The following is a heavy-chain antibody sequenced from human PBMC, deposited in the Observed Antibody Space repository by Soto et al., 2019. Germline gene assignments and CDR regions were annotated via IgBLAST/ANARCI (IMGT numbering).Heavy chain of an antibody. V-gene: IGHV1-18*01. Sequence: ASVKVSCKASGYTFTSYGISWVRQAPGQGLEWMGWISAYNGNTNYALKLQGRVTMTTDTSTSTAYMELRSLRSDDTAVYYCARRRIQLWSGQNWFDPWGQGNLVTVYS. J-gene: IGHJ5*02. CDR1: GYTFTSYG. D-gene: IGHD5-18*01. CDR2: ISAYNGNT. CDR3: ARRRIQLWSGQNWFDP.